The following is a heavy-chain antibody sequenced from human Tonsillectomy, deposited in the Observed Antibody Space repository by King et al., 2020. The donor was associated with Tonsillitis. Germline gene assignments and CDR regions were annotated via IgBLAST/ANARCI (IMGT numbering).Heavy chain of an antibody. V-gene: IGHV3-23*04. CDR1: GFFFRSYA. D-gene: IGHD3-3*01. CDR2: ISGIGSRK. CDR3: AKEWSRQRVSWFDP. Sequence: VQLVESGGGLVQPGGSLRLSCVASGFFFRSYALTWVRQAPGRGLEWVSSISGIGSRKYYADSVKGRFTISRDNSKNKLYLQLNILRAEDTAIYYCAKEWSRQRVSWFDPWGQGTLVTVSS. J-gene: IGHJ5*02.